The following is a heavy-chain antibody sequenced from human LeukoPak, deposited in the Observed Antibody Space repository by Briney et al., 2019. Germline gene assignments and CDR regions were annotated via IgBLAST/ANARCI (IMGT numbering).Heavy chain of an antibody. CDR1: GGSISNSTYY. CDR2: IYYSGST. V-gene: IGHV4-39*01. CDR3: ARHGGSSGFDAFDI. Sequence: SETLSLTCTVSGGSISNSTYYWGWIRQPPGKGLEWIGSIYYSGSTYYNPSLKSRVTISVDTSKNQFSLKLSSVTAADTAVYYCARHGGSSGFDAFDIWGQGTMVTVSS. D-gene: IGHD5-18*01. J-gene: IGHJ3*02.